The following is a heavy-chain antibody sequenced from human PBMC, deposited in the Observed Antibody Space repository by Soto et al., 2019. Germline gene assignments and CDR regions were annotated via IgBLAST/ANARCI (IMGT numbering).Heavy chain of an antibody. CDR2: IYTSGST. CDR1: GGSISSYY. CDR3: ARVRVTYYYDSSGYIDAFDI. V-gene: IGHV4-4*07. Sequence: PSETLSLTCTVSGGSISSYYWSWIRQPAGKGLEWIGRIYTSGSTNYNPSLKSRVTMSVDTSKNQFSLKLSSVTAADTAVYYCARVRVTYYYDSSGYIDAFDIWGQGTMVTVS. J-gene: IGHJ3*02. D-gene: IGHD3-22*01.